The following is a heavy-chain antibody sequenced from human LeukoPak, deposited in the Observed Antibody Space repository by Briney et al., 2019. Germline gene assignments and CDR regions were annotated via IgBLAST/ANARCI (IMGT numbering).Heavy chain of an antibody. Sequence: GGSLRLSCAASGFTFSSYAMSWVRQAPGKGLEWVSAISGSGGSTYYADSAKGRFTISRDNSKNTLYLQMNSLRAEDTAVYYCAKGDTMIVVVTYFDYWGQGTLVTVSS. J-gene: IGHJ4*02. D-gene: IGHD3-22*01. CDR2: ISGSGGST. CDR3: AKGDTMIVVVTYFDY. CDR1: GFTFSSYA. V-gene: IGHV3-23*01.